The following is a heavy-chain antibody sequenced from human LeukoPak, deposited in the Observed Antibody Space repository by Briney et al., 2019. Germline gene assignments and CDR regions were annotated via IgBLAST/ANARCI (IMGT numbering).Heavy chain of an antibody. CDR2: FDPEDGET. J-gene: IGHJ5*02. D-gene: IGHD3-22*01. CDR1: GYTLTELS. Sequence: ASVKVSCKVSGYTLTELSMHWVRQAPGKGLEWMGGFDPEDGETVYAQKFQGRVTMTEDTSTDTAYMELSSLRSEDTVVYYCATVRMYYYDSSGRWFDPWGQGTLVTVSS. CDR3: ATVRMYYYDSSGRWFDP. V-gene: IGHV1-24*01.